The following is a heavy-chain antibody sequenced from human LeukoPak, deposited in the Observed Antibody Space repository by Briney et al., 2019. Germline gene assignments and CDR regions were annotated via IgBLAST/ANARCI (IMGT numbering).Heavy chain of an antibody. Sequence: GGSLRLSCAASGFTFSSYAMSWVRQAPGKGLEWVSAISGSGGSTYYADSVKGRFTISRDNPKNTLYLQMNSLRAEDTAVYYCAKDSNWGSDYYFDYWGQGTLVTVSS. CDR3: AKDSNWGSDYYFDY. V-gene: IGHV3-23*01. J-gene: IGHJ4*02. CDR2: ISGSGGST. CDR1: GFTFSSYA. D-gene: IGHD7-27*01.